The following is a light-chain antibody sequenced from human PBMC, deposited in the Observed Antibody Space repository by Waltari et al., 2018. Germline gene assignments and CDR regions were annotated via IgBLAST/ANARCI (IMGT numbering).Light chain of an antibody. V-gene: IGKV2-40*01. Sequence: EIVMTQTPLALPVTPGAPAAISCRSRQSLVNSDECYTTLDWFVQKPGQSPQLLIYLLGYRASRVPDRFSGAGSGSNLSLQISRVEADDVGVYYCMQRLEFPYTFGRGT. CDR2: LLG. J-gene: IGKJ2*01. CDR3: MQRLEFPYT. CDR1: QSLVNSDECYTT.